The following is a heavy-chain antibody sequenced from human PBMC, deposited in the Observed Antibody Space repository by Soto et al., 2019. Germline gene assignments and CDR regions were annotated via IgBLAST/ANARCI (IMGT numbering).Heavy chain of an antibody. V-gene: IGHV1-2*02. CDR1: GYTFTGYY. J-gene: IGHJ4*02. CDR2: INPNSGGT. Sequence: ASVKVSCKASGYTFTGYYMHWVRQAPGQGPEWMGWINPNSGGTNYAQKFQGRVTMTRDTSISTAYMELSRLRSDDTAVYYCARAALRPATTRAATLGYWGQGTLVTVSS. D-gene: IGHD2-15*01. CDR3: ARAALRPATTRAATLGY.